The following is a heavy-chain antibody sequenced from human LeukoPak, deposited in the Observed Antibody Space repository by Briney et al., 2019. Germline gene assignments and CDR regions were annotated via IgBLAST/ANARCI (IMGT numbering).Heavy chain of an antibody. J-gene: IGHJ4*02. D-gene: IGHD3-22*01. V-gene: IGHV5-51*01. Sequence: GESLKISCKGSGYSFTSYWIGWVRQMPGKGLEWMGIIYPGDSDTRYSPSFQGQVTISADKSISTAYLQWSSLKASDTAMYYCATGGEYYYDSSGYLDYWGQGTVVTVSS. CDR2: IYPGDSDT. CDR3: ATGGEYYYDSSGYLDY. CDR1: GYSFTSYW.